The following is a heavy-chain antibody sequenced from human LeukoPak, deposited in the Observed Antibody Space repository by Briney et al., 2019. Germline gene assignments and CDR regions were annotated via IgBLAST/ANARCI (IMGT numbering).Heavy chain of an antibody. V-gene: IGHV4-30-2*01. CDR3: ARARYYDSSGYPVP. CDR1: GGSISSGGYY. D-gene: IGHD3-22*01. Sequence: SETLSLTCTVSGGSISSGGYYWSWIRQPPGKGLEWIGYIYHSGSTYYNPSLKSRVTISVDRSKNQFSLKLSSVTAADTAVYYCARARYYDSSGYPVPWGQGTLVTVSS. CDR2: IYHSGST. J-gene: IGHJ5*02.